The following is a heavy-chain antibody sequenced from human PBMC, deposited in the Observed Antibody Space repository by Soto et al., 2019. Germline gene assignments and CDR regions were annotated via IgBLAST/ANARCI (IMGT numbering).Heavy chain of an antibody. J-gene: IGHJ6*02. CDR2: IYHSGST. CDR3: ARAVSNYGSLGMDV. D-gene: IGHD3-10*01. V-gene: IGHV4-4*02. Sequence: VQLVESGGGLVKPGGSLRLSCAASGFTFSSYSMNWVRQAPGKGLEWIGQIYHSGSTNYNPSLRSRVTISVDKSKNQFSLKVSSVTAADTAVYYCARAVSNYGSLGMDVWGQGTTVTVSS. CDR1: GFTFSSYSM.